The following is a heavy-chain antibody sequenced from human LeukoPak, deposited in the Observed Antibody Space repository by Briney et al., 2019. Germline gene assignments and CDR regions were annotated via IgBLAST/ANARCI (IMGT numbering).Heavy chain of an antibody. CDR3: ARHMSVSYDAFDL. J-gene: IGHJ3*01. V-gene: IGHV4-4*07. Sequence: SETLSLTCTVSGGSISSYYWSWIRQPAGKGLEWIGRIYTSGSTNYNPSLKSRVTMSVDTSKNQFSLTVTSVTAADTAVYYCARHMSVSYDAFDLWGRGTTVTVSS. D-gene: IGHD3-10*01. CDR1: GGSISSYY. CDR2: IYTSGST.